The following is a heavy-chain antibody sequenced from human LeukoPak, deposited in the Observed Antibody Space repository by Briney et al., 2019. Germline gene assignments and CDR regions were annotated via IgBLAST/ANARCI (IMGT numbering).Heavy chain of an antibody. V-gene: IGHV3-21*04. CDR1: GFTFSSYS. Sequence: PGGSLRLSCAASGFTFSSYSMNWVRQAPGKGLEWVSSISSSSSYIYYADSVKGRFTISRDNSKNTLYLQMNSLRAEDTAVYYCAKEGGVLWFGEPNYYMDVWGKGTTVTVSS. D-gene: IGHD3-10*01. CDR3: AKEGGVLWFGEPNYYMDV. CDR2: ISSSSSYI. J-gene: IGHJ6*03.